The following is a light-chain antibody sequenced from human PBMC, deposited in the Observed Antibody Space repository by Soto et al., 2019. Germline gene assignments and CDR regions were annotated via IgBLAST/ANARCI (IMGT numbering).Light chain of an antibody. CDR2: QTS. Sequence: ESVVTQAAATRSSLRRDRVALCCRASQYINTRLAWYQHRPGQAPRLLIYQTSIRAAGIPARFSASGSGTAFTLTLSDVQPEDFALYFCHQRQSWPRTFGQGTKVDIK. V-gene: IGKV3-11*01. CDR3: HQRQSWPRT. CDR1: QYINTR. J-gene: IGKJ1*01.